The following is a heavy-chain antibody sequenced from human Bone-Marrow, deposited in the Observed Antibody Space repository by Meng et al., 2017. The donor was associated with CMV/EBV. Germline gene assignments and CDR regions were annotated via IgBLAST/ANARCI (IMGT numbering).Heavy chain of an antibody. D-gene: IGHD2-2*01. CDR3: ARGYCSSTSCPPYYFDY. Sequence: ASVKVSCKASGYTFTGYYMHWVRQAPGQGLEWMGWINPNSGGTNYAQKLQGRVTMTTDTSTSTAYMELRSLRSDDTAVYYCARGYCSSTSCPPYYFDYWGQGTLVTVSS. CDR2: INPNSGGT. J-gene: IGHJ4*02. V-gene: IGHV1-2*02. CDR1: GYTFTGYY.